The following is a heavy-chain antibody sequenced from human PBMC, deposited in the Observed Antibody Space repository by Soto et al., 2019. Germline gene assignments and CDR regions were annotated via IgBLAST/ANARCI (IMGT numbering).Heavy chain of an antibody. Sequence: GRSLRLSCAASRFTFSTYEMNWVRQAPGKGLEWVSYISTSGSTVYYADSVKGRFTISRDNTRNSLYLQMNSLRDEDTALYYCVRYCSTTLCNGVATRTFDYWGQGTLVTVSS. CDR2: ISTSGSTV. CDR1: RFTFSTYE. D-gene: IGHD2-2*01. CDR3: VRYCSTTLCNGVATRTFDY. V-gene: IGHV3-48*03. J-gene: IGHJ4*02.